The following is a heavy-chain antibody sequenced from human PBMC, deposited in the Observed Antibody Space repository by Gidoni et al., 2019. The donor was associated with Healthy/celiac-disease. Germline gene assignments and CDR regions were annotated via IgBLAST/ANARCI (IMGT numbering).Heavy chain of an antibody. CDR3: TRAKLRYMYSSGWYYY. CDR2: ISYDGSNK. Sequence: QVQLVESGGGVVQPGRSLRLSCAAAGFTCSSYAMHWVRQAPGKGLEWVAVISYDGSNKYYADSVKGRFTISRDNSKNTLYLQMNSLRAEDTAVYYCTRAKLRYMYSSGWYYYWGQGTLVTVSS. V-gene: IGHV3-30-3*01. J-gene: IGHJ4*02. D-gene: IGHD6-19*01. CDR1: GFTCSSYA.